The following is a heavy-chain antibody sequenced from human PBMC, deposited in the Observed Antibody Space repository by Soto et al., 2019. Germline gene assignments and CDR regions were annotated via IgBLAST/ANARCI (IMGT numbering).Heavy chain of an antibody. CDR3: AGYCRGSSRYFFHY. J-gene: IGHJ4*02. V-gene: IGHV3-7*03. Sequence: GVSLRLSCVACGFTFITSFMGWVRQAPGKGLEWVANINQDGGGTYYVDSVEGRFTISRDNGKGSLYLQMNSQRSEDTAVYYCAGYCRGSSRYFFHYWGQETLVTVSS. CDR1: GFTFITSF. CDR2: INQDGGGT. D-gene: IGHD6-19*01.